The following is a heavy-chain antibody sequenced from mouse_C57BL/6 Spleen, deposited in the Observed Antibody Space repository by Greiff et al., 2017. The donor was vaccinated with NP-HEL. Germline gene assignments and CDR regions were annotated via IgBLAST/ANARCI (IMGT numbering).Heavy chain of an antibody. CDR2: IYPGDGDT. CDR1: GYAFSSSW. D-gene: IGHD2-3*01. J-gene: IGHJ2*01. CDR3: ARIYDGYPFDY. Sequence: QVQLQQSGPELVKPGASVKISCKASGYAFSSSWMNWVKQRPGKGLEWIGRIYPGDGDTNYNGKFKGKATLTADKSSSTAYMQLSSLTSEDSAVYFCARIYDGYPFDYWSQGTTLTVSS. V-gene: IGHV1-82*01.